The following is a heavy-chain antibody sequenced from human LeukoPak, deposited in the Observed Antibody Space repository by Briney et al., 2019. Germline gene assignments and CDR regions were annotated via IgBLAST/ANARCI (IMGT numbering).Heavy chain of an antibody. CDR1: GGSFSGYY. V-gene: IGHV4-34*01. D-gene: IGHD3-9*01. J-gene: IGHJ6*02. CDR2: INHSGST. Sequence: SESLSLTCAVYGGSFSGYYWSWIRQPPGKGLEWIGEINHSGSTNYNPSLKSRVTISVDTSKNQFSLKLSSVTAADTAVYYCARGPYYDILTGYYQGYYYYYSMDVWGQGTTVTVSS. CDR3: ARGPYYDILTGYYQGYYYYYSMDV.